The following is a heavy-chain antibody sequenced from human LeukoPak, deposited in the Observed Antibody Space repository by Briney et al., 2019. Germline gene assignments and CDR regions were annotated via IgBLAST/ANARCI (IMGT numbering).Heavy chain of an antibody. CDR2: IWYDRANK. D-gene: IGHD3-10*01. CDR1: GFTFSTYA. CDR3: ARDRRFGELLFYYYGMDV. J-gene: IGHJ6*02. Sequence: PGGSLRLSCAASGFTFSTYAMHWVRQAPGKGLEWVAVIWYDRANKYYADSVKGRFTNSRDNSKNTLYLQMSSLRAEDTAVYYCARDRRFGELLFYYYGMDVWGQGTTVTVSS. V-gene: IGHV3-33*01.